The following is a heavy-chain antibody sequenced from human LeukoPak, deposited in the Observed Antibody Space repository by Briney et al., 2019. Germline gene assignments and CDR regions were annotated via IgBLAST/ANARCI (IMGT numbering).Heavy chain of an antibody. V-gene: IGHV3-7*01. CDR2: IKQDGSEK. J-gene: IGHJ6*03. D-gene: IGHD2-15*01. CDR1: GFTFSSYA. Sequence: GGSLRLSCAASGFTFSSYAMSWVRQAPGKGLEWVANIKQDGSEKYYVDSVKGRFTISRDNAKNSLYLQMNSLRAEDTAVYYCARDLMGKRWQLLTYYYYYYMDVWGKGTTVTVSS. CDR3: ARDLMGKRWQLLTYYYYYYMDV.